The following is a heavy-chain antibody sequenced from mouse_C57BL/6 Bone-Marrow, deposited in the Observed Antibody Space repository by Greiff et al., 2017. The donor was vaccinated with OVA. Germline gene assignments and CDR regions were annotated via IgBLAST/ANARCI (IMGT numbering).Heavy chain of an antibody. CDR2: IDPEDGET. CDR3: AYPYYYGSSDWYFDV. D-gene: IGHD1-1*01. V-gene: IGHV14-2*01. CDR1: GFTIKEYY. Sequence: VQMKQYGGEIVKEGASVKLSCTAYGFTIKEYYMQWVKQRTEKGVEWIGRIDPEDGETKYAPKFQGKATITADTSSNTAYLQLSSLTSEDTAVYYCAYPYYYGSSDWYFDVWGTGTTVTVSS. J-gene: IGHJ1*03.